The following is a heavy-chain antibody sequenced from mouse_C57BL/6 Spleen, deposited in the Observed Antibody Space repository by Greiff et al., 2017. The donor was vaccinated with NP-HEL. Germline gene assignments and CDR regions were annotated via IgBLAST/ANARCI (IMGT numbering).Heavy chain of an antibody. D-gene: IGHD1-1*01. J-gene: IGHJ4*01. Sequence: ESGPGLVKPSQSLSLTCSVTGYSITSGYYWNWIRQFPGNKLEWMGYISYDGSNNYNPSLKNRISITRDTSKNQFFLKLNSVTTEDTATYYCARGTVVPMDYWGQGTSVTVSS. CDR3: ARGTVVPMDY. CDR1: GYSITSGYY. V-gene: IGHV3-6*01. CDR2: ISYDGSN.